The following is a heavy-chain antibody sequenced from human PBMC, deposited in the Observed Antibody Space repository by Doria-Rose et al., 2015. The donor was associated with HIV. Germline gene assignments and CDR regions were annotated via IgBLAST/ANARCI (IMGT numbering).Heavy chain of an antibody. D-gene: IGHD3-16*02. J-gene: IGHJ6*03. CDR1: GFSFESYA. V-gene: IGHV3-9*01. Sequence: VQLVQSGGGLVQPGRSLRLSCVGSGFSFESYAMHWVRLAPGKGLEWVAGISWHSGAKGNADSVEARSTISRDNAKKSVYLEMRSLRPEDTAFYYCAKAPIVGPKHYFYMDVWGKGTSVTVSS. CDR3: AKAPIVGPKHYFYMDV. CDR2: ISWHSGAK.